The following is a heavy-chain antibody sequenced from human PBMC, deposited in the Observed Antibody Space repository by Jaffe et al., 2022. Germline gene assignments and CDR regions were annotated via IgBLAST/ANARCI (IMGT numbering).Heavy chain of an antibody. J-gene: IGHJ4*02. D-gene: IGHD6-6*01. Sequence: QVHLVQSGAEVKKPWASVKVSCKASGNTFSGYYMHWVRQAPGQGLEWMGRINTNSGGTNYAQKFQGRVTMSRDTSISTASMELRSLTSDDTAVYYCARIYSSSSGGMGFWGQGTLVTVSS. V-gene: IGHV1-2*06. CDR3: ARIYSSSSGGMGF. CDR2: INTNSGGT. CDR1: GNTFSGYY.